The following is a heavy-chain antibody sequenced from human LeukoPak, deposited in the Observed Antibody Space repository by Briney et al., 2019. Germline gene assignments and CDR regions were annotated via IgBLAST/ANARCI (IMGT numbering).Heavy chain of an antibody. Sequence: GGSLRLSCAASGFTFSSYAMSWVRQAPAKGLEWVANIRQDGGETYYGDSVKGRFIISRDNAKNSLFLQMNRLRAEDTAVYYCATYSSLNTREFQYWGQGTLVTVSP. CDR3: ATYSSLNTREFQY. D-gene: IGHD3-22*01. CDR2: IRQDGGET. CDR1: GFTFSSYA. J-gene: IGHJ1*01. V-gene: IGHV3-7*01.